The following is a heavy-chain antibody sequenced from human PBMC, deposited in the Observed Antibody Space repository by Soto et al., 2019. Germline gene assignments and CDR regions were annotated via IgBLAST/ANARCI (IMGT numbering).Heavy chain of an antibody. CDR3: ARHVNLPLAGTGFDS. CDR1: GFTFSSYA. V-gene: IGHV3-23*01. CDR2: ISGSDGST. Sequence: GGSLRLSCAASGFTFSSYAMSWVRQAPGKGLEWVSAISGSDGSTYYADSVKGRFTISRDNSNNTLYLQMNSLRAEDTAVYYCARHVNLPLAGTGFDSWGRGTLVTVSS. D-gene: IGHD6-19*01. J-gene: IGHJ4*02.